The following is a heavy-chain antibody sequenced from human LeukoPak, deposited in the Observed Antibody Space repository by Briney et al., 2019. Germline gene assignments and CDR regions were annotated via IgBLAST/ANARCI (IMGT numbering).Heavy chain of an antibody. Sequence: SETLSLTCSVSGGSSSSYCWSWTRQPPGKGLEWIGYICYSGSTNYNPSLKSRVTISIDTSKNQFSLKLSSVTAADTAVYYCARYSESPRYFDYWGQGTLVTVSS. CDR3: ARYSESPRYFDY. CDR1: GGSSSSYC. D-gene: IGHD2-15*01. V-gene: IGHV4-59*01. CDR2: ICYSGST. J-gene: IGHJ4*02.